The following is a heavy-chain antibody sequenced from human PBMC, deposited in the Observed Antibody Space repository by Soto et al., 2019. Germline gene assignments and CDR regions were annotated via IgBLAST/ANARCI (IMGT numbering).Heavy chain of an antibody. CDR1: GGSISSSSYY. CDR3: ARGRHNGGEGYFDF. D-gene: IGHD2-8*01. CDR2: IYYSGST. Sequence: SETLSLTCTVSGGSISSSSYYWGWIRQPPGKGLEWIGSIYYSGSTYYNPSLKSRVTISVDTSKNQFSLKLSSVTAADTAVYYCARGRHNGGEGYFDFRGQGTLVTVSS. V-gene: IGHV4-39*01. J-gene: IGHJ4*02.